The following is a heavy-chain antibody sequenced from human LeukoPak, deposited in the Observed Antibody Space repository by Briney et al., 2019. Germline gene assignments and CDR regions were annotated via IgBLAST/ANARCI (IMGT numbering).Heavy chain of an antibody. CDR3: ASWEVVSPPDGYGMDV. D-gene: IGHD4-23*01. V-gene: IGHV1-69*02. J-gene: IGHJ6*02. Sequence: GSSVKVSCKASGGTFSSYTISWVRQAPGQGLEWMGRIIPILGIANYAQKFQGRVTITADKSTSTAYMELSSLRSEDTAVYYCASWEVVSPPDGYGMDVWGQGTTVTVSS. CDR1: GGTFSSYT. CDR2: IIPILGIA.